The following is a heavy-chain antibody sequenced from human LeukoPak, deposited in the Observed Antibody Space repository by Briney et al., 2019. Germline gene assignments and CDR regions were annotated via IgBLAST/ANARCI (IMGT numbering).Heavy chain of an antibody. CDR2: IYHSGST. D-gene: IGHD3-16*01. J-gene: IGHJ4*02. V-gene: IGHV4-38-2*01. CDR3: ARGVTSISRGSYGY. Sequence: PSETLSLTCAVSGYSISSSYYWGWIRQPPEKGLEWIGSIYHSGSTYYNPSFKSRVTISVDTSRNQFSPKLRSVTAADTAVYYCARGVTSISRGSYGYWGQGTLVTVSS. CDR1: GYSISSSYY.